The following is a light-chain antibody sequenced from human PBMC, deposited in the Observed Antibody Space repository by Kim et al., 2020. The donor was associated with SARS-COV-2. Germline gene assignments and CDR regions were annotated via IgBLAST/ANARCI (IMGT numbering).Light chain of an antibody. CDR1: QSISNY. V-gene: IGKV1-39*01. J-gene: IGKJ2*01. Sequence: DIQLTQSPSSLSASVGDRVTITCRASQSISNYLNWYQQKPGKAPKLLIYAASSLQSGVPSRFSGSGSGTDFTLTISSLQPEDFATYYCQQSYSRPYTFGQGTKLEI. CDR3: QQSYSRPYT. CDR2: AAS.